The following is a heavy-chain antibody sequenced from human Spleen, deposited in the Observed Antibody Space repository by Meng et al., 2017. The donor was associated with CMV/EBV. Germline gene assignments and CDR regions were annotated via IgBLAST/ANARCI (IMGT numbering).Heavy chain of an antibody. V-gene: IGHV3-74*01. D-gene: IGHD6-13*01. CDR1: RFTFSSYP. CDR3: ARETAAAGNWFDP. CDR2: INSDGSST. Sequence: GGSLRLSCAASRFTFSSYPMHWVRQAPGKGLVWVSRINSDGSSTSYADSVKGRFTISRDNGKNTLYLQMNSLRAKDTAVYYCARETAAAGNWFDPWGQGTLVTVSS. J-gene: IGHJ5*02.